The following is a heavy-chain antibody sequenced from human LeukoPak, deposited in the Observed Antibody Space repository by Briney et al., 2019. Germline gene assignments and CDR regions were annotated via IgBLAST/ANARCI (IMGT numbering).Heavy chain of an antibody. CDR3: AREWVEMTTIESWFDP. V-gene: IGHV3-30-3*01. D-gene: IGHD5-24*01. J-gene: IGHJ5*02. CDR2: ISNDGSNR. CDR1: GFTFSTHA. Sequence: GGSLRLACAATGFTFSTHAMHWVRQAPGRGLGWVAVISNDGSNRKYADSVKGRFTISRDNSKNTLYLQMHSLRAEDTAVCYCAREWVEMTTIESWFDPWGQGTLVTVSS.